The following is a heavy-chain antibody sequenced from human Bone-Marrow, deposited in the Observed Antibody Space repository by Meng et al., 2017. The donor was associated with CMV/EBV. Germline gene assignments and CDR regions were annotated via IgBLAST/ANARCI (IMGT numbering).Heavy chain of an antibody. Sequence: LSLTCAASGFTFGDYGMTWVRQAPGKGLEWVSGVNRNGDRTDYADSVKGRFTFSRDNAKNSLYLQMNSLRAEDTAFYYCARGATGTRFDYWGQGTLVTVSS. D-gene: IGHD1-1*01. CDR1: GFTFGDYG. CDR2: VNRNGDRT. J-gene: IGHJ4*02. CDR3: ARGATGTRFDY. V-gene: IGHV3-20*04.